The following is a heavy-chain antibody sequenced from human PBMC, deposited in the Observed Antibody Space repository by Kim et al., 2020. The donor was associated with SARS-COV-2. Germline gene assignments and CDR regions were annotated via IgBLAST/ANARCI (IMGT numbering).Heavy chain of an antibody. V-gene: IGHV5-10-1*01. CDR2: IDPSDSYT. D-gene: IGHD3-10*01. J-gene: IGHJ4*02. CDR1: GYSFTSYW. CDR3: ARLSGGSGSYEILGPDY. Sequence: GESLKISCKGSGYSFTSYWISWVRQMPGKGLEWMGRIDPSDSYTNYSPSFQGHVTISADKSISTAYLQWSSLKASDTAMYYCARLSGGSGSYEILGPDYWGQGTLVTVSS.